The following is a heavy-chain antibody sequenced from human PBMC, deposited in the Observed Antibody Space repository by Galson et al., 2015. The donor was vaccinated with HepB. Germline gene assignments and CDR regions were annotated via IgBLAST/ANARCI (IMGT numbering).Heavy chain of an antibody. D-gene: IGHD6-19*01. Sequence: SVKVSCKASGYTFTSYGISWVRQAPGQGLEWMGWISAYNGNTNYAQKLQGRVTMTTDTSTSTAYMELRSLRSDDTAVYYRARDHDKQQWLVRRGFDYWGQGTLVTVSS. V-gene: IGHV1-18*04. J-gene: IGHJ4*02. CDR2: ISAYNGNT. CDR1: GYTFTSYG. CDR3: ARDHDKQQWLVRRGFDY.